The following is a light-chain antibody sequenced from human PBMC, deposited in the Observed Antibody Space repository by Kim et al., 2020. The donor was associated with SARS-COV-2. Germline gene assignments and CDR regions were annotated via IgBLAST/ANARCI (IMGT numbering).Light chain of an antibody. J-gene: IGLJ2*01. CDR2: YDS. CDR1: NIGSKS. CDR3: QVWDSSSDHPGVV. Sequence: SYELTQPPSVSVAPGKTARITCGGNNIGSKSVYWYQQKPGQAPVLVIYYDSDRPSGIPERFSGSNSGNTATLTISRVEAGDEADYYCQVWDSSSDHPGVVFGGGTQLTVL. V-gene: IGLV3-21*04.